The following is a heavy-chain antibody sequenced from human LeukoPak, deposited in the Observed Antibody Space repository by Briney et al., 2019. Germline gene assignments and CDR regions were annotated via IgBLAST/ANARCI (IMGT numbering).Heavy chain of an antibody. D-gene: IGHD2-15*01. J-gene: IGHJ3*02. CDR2: INHNGNVN. V-gene: IGHV3-7*01. CDR3: ATASGGNAAFDI. CDR1: GFTFSSYW. Sequence: GGSLRLSCAASGFTFSSYWMNWARQAPGKGLEWVASINHNGNVNYYVDSVKGRFTISRDNANNMLYLQMNSLRAEDAAVYYCATASGGNAAFDIWGQGTMVTVSS.